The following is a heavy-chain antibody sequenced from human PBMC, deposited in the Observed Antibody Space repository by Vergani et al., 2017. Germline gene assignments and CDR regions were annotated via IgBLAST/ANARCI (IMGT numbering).Heavy chain of an antibody. CDR3: AREEELHGRVDY. D-gene: IGHD1-26*01. V-gene: IGHV3-21*01. CDR2: ISSSSSYI. CDR1: GFTFSSYS. Sequence: EVQLVESGGGLVKPGGSLRLSCAASGFTFSSYSMNWVRQAPGKGLEWVSSISSSSSYIYYADSVKGRFTISRDNAKNSLYLQMNSLRAEDTAVYYCAREEELHGRVDYWGQGTLVTVSS. J-gene: IGHJ4*02.